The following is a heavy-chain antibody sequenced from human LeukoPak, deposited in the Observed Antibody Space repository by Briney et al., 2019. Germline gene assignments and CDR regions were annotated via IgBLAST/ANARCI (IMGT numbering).Heavy chain of an antibody. D-gene: IGHD1-1*01. CDR3: ATQYVHDAFDI. V-gene: IGHV4-59*01. J-gene: IGHJ3*02. CDR1: GGSISSYY. Sequence: SETLSLTCTVSGGSISSYYWTWIRQPPGKGLEWIGYISYSGSTNYNPSLKSRVTISVDTSKNQFSLKLSSVTAADTAVYYCATQYVHDAFDIWGQGTMVTVSS. CDR2: ISYSGST.